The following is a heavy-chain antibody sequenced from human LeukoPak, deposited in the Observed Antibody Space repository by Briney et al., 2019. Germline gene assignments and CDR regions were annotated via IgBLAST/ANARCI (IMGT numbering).Heavy chain of an antibody. CDR1: GFSLSRYW. J-gene: IGHJ6*03. D-gene: IGHD3-9*01. CDR2: IDNDGTDT. Sequence: PGGSLRLSCAASGFSLSRYWMHWVRQAPGTGLVWVSYIDNDGTDTNYGDSVRGRFTVSRDNAKNTLYLQMNGLRAEDTAVYYCTRGGFDHNMDVWGKGTTVT. V-gene: IGHV3-74*01. CDR3: TRGGFDHNMDV.